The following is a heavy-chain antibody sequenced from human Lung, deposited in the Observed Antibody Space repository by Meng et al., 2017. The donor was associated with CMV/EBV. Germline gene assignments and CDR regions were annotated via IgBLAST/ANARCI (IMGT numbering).Heavy chain of an antibody. D-gene: IGHD2-21*01. J-gene: IGHJ4*02. CDR2: IYPSHSDT. CDR3: ARRPMLYCGTDCEFDF. CDR1: GYSFASYC. Sequence: GEXXKISCEGSGYSFASYCIGWVRQMPGKGLEWMGIIYPSHSDTIYNPSFEGQVTISADTSINTAYLQWNSLKASDTDMYYCARRPMLYCGTDCEFDFWGQGTXVTVSS. V-gene: IGHV5-51*01.